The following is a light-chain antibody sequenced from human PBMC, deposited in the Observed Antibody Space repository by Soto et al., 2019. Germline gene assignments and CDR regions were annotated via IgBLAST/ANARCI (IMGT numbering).Light chain of an antibody. CDR1: SSDVGGYNY. CDR2: EVT. CDR3: SSYTSGGSYV. V-gene: IGLV2-14*01. Sequence: QSALTQPASVSGSLGQSITISCTGTSSDVGGYNYVSWYQQHPGKAPQLVIFEVTNRFSGSKSGNTASLTISGPQAEDEADYYCSSYTSGGSYVFGTGTKLTVL. J-gene: IGLJ1*01.